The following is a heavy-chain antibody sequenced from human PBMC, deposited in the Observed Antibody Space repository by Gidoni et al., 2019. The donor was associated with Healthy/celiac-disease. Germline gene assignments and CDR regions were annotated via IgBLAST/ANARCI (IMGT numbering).Heavy chain of an antibody. Sequence: QLQLVQSGAEVKKPGSSVKVSCNASGYTFTCYYMHLVRQAPGQGLEWMGIINPSGGSTSYAQKFQGRVTMTRDTSTSTVYMELSSLRSEDTAVYYGARAENEYHTSDDAFDIWGQGTMVTVSS. D-gene: IGHD1-1*01. CDR1: GYTFTCYY. CDR2: INPSGGST. V-gene: IGHV1-46*01. J-gene: IGHJ3*02. CDR3: ARAENEYHTSDDAFDI.